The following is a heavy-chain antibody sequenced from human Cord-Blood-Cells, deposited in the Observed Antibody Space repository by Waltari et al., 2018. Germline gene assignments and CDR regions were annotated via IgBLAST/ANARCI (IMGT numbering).Heavy chain of an antibody. D-gene: IGHD3-3*01. J-gene: IGHJ4*02. CDR1: GFTFSSYA. CDR2: ISYAGSNK. CDR3: AREVTIFGVVDY. Sequence: QVQLVESGGGVVQPGRSLRLSCAASGFTFSSYAMHWVRQAPGKGLEWVAVISYAGSNKYYADAVKGRFTISRDNSKNTLYLQMNSLRAEDTAVYYCAREVTIFGVVDYWGQGTLVTVSS. V-gene: IGHV3-30*04.